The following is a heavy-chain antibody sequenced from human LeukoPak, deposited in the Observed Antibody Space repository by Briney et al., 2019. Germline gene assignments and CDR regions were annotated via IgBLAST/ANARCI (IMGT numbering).Heavy chain of an antibody. D-gene: IGHD1-26*01. CDR1: GFTFSSYG. V-gene: IGHV3-30*03. J-gene: IGHJ5*02. CDR2: ISYDGSNK. Sequence: GGSLRLSCAASGFTFSSYGMHWVRQAPGKGLEWVAVISYDGSNKYYADSVKGRFTISRDNSKNTLYLQMNSLRAEDTAVYYCARGSGSYYPWGQGTLVTVSS. CDR3: ARGSGSYYP.